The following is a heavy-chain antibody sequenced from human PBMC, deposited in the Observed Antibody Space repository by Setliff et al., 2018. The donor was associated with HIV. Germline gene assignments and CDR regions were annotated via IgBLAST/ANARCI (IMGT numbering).Heavy chain of an antibody. J-gene: IGHJ3*01. CDR1: GYSFTSYF. D-gene: IGHD2-2*01. Sequence: ASVKVSCKAFGYSFTSYFLHWVRQAPGQGLEWLGIIDPNGGATNNARKLQGRLTVTTDTSTSTLYMELSNLKSDDTAVYYCARAGGGATDQAFDVWGQGTAVTVSS. CDR2: IDPNGGAT. V-gene: IGHV1-46*01. CDR3: ARAGGGATDQAFDV.